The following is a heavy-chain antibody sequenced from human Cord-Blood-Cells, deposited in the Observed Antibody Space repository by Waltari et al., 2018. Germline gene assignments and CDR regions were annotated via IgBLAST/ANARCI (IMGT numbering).Heavy chain of an antibody. CDR2: IYYSGST. D-gene: IGHD3-10*01. Sequence: QLQLQESGPGLVKPSETLSLTCTVSGGPISSSSYYWGWIRQPPGKGLEWIGRIYYSGSTYYNPSLKSRVTISVDTSKNQFSLKLSSVTAADTAVYYCASDTMVRGVTKFDYWGQGTLVTVSS. V-gene: IGHV4-39*01. J-gene: IGHJ4*02. CDR1: GGPISSSSYY. CDR3: ASDTMVRGVTKFDY.